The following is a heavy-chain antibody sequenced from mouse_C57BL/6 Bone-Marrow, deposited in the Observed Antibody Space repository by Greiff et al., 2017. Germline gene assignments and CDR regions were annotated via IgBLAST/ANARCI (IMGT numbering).Heavy chain of an antibody. Sequence: EVKVVESGPELVKPGASVKISCKASGYSFTDSNMNWVKQSNGKSLEWIGVINPNYGTTSYNQKFKGKATLTVDQSSSTAYMQLNSLTSEDSAVYYCAPYGYDVWYFDVWGTGTTVTVSS. CDR2: INPNYGTT. CDR3: APYGYDVWYFDV. J-gene: IGHJ1*03. D-gene: IGHD2-2*01. CDR1: GYSFTDSN. V-gene: IGHV1-39*01.